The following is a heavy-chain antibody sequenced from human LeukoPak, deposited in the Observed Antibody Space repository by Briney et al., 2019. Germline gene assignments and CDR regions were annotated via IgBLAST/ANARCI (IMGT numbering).Heavy chain of an antibody. V-gene: IGHV3-7*03. CDR2: VDQDGSEK. J-gene: IGHJ3*02. CDR1: GFIFNSYW. D-gene: IGHD3-16*01. CDR3: ARGWASSRRKAFDI. Sequence: GGSLRLSCAASGFIFNSYWMNWLRQAPGKGLEWVANVDQDGSEKYYVGSVKGRFTISRDNTKNALYLQMNSLRVEDTAVYYCARGWASSRRKAFDIWGQGTMVTVSS.